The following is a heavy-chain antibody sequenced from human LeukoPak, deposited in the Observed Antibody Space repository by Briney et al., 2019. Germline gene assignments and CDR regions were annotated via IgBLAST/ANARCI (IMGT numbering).Heavy chain of an antibody. CDR3: ARRLSAGRRDLNWFDP. D-gene: IGHD6-13*01. V-gene: IGHV5-10-1*01. J-gene: IGHJ5*02. CDR1: GYSFTSYW. CDR2: IDPSDSYT. Sequence: GESPKISCNGPGYSFTSYWISWVRQMPGKGLEWMGRIDPSDSYTNYSPSFQGHVTISADKSISTAYLQWSSLKASDTAIYYCARRLSAGRRDLNWFDPWGQGTLVTVSS.